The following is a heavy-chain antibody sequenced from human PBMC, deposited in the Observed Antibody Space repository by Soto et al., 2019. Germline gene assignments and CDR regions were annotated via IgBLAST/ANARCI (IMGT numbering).Heavy chain of an antibody. Sequence: SVKVSCKASGFTFTSSAVQWARQARGQRLEWIGWIVVGSSNTNYAQKFQERVTITRDMSTSTAYMELSSLRSEDTAVYYCAAEDYAIFGVVTPPDYYYYYGMDVWGQGTTVTVSS. J-gene: IGHJ6*02. CDR1: GFTFTSSA. V-gene: IGHV1-58*01. CDR3: AAEDYAIFGVVTPPDYYYYYGMDV. D-gene: IGHD3-3*01. CDR2: IVVGSSNT.